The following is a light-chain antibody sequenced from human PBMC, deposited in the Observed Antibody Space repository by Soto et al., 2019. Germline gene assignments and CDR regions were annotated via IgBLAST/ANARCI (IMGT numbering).Light chain of an antibody. CDR3: QQYNDYSWT. J-gene: IGKJ1*01. CDR2: KAS. CDR1: QSIGIW. V-gene: IGKV1-5*03. Sequence: IQMTQSPSTLSASVGDRVAITCRASQSIGIWLAWYQKKPGKAPRFLIYKASTLQTGVPSRFSGSGSGTEFTLTISSLQPDDFATYYCQQYNDYSWTCGQGTEVEIK.